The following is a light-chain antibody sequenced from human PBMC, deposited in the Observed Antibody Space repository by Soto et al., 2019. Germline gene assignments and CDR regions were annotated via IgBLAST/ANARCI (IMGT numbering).Light chain of an antibody. J-gene: IGKJ1*01. V-gene: IGKV1-8*01. CDR2: AAS. CDR3: QQYYSYPQT. CDR1: QGISSY. Sequence: AIRMTQSPSSLSAPTGDRVTITCRASQGISSYLAWYQQKPGKAPKLLIYAASTLQSGVPSRFSGSGSGTDFTLTISRLQSGDFATYYCQQYYSYPQTFGQGNKVEIK.